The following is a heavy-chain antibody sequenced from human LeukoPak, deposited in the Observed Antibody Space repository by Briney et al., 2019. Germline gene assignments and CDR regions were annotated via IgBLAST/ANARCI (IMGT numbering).Heavy chain of an antibody. D-gene: IGHD3-10*01. J-gene: IGHJ4*02. Sequence: SETLSLTCTVSGGSMSSSSYYWGWIRQPPGKGLEWIGSIDYGGSTYYNSALKSRVTISVDTSKNQFSLNLSYVTAADTAVYYCARRKGTAQGYYFDFWGQGTLVTAPS. CDR1: GGSMSSSSYY. CDR2: IDYGGST. V-gene: IGHV4-39*01. CDR3: ARRKGTAQGYYFDF.